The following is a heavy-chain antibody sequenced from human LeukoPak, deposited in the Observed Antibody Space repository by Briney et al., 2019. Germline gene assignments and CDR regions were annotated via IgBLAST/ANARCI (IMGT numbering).Heavy chain of an antibody. Sequence: SVKVSCKASGYTFTNYDINWVRQASGQGLEWIGYMTPKNGNTGYAQRFQGRVAMTRDTTISTAYMELSSLRSEDTAFYYSATTNYRLPFDYWGQGTPVTVSS. D-gene: IGHD1-7*01. CDR1: GYTFTNYD. CDR3: ATTNYRLPFDY. V-gene: IGHV1-8*01. CDR2: MTPKNGNT. J-gene: IGHJ4*02.